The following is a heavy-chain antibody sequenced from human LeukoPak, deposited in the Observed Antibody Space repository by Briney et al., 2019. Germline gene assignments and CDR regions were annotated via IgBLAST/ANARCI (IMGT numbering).Heavy chain of an antibody. CDR1: GFTFSSYG. V-gene: IGHV3-30*18. CDR2: ISYDGSNK. Sequence: GGSLRLSCAASGFTFSSYGMHWVRQAPGKGLEWVAVISYDGSNKYYADSVKGRFTISRDNSKNTLYLQMNSLRAEDTAVYYCAKDWSSPYYFDYWGQGTLVTVSS. J-gene: IGHJ4*02. CDR3: AKDWSSPYYFDY. D-gene: IGHD3-3*01.